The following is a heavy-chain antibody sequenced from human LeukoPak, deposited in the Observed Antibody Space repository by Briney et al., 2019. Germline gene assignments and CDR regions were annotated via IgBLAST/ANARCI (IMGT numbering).Heavy chain of an antibody. V-gene: IGHV4-59*11. CDR2: IYYSGSTNYT. J-gene: IGHJ2*01. Sequence: SETLSLTCTVSGGSISSHYWSWIRQPPGKGLEWIGYIYYSGSTNYTNYNPSLKSRVTISVDTSKNQFSLKLSSVTAADTAVYYCARNPIVSVGDWYFDLWGRGTLVTVSS. CDR1: GGSISSHY. D-gene: IGHD3-16*02. CDR3: ARNPIVSVGDWYFDL.